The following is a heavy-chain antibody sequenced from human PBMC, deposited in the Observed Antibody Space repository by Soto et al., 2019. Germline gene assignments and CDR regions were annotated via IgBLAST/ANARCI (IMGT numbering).Heavy chain of an antibody. CDR3: ARHCSSNSCYLGVTDY. D-gene: IGHD2-2*01. Sequence: QLQLQESGPGLVKPSETLSLTCTVSGGSISSSSYYWGWIRQPPGKGLEWIGSFYYSGSTYYNPSLKSRVTISVDTSNNQFCLKLSSVTAADTAVYYCARHCSSNSCYLGVTDYWGQGTLVTVSS. J-gene: IGHJ4*02. V-gene: IGHV4-39*01. CDR2: FYYSGST. CDR1: GGSISSSSYY.